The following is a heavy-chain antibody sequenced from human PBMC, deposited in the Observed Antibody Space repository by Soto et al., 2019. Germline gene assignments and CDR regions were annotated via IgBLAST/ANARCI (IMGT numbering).Heavy chain of an antibody. Sequence: VKVSCQTSGYTFSNYGITWVRQAPGQPLEWLGWISLYSDGTNYAQKFQGRVSMTTDTSTTTAYMELRSLRSDDTAVYYCARVVPGAEAWFGPWGQGTLVTVSS. CDR3: ARVVPGAEAWFGP. J-gene: IGHJ5*02. CDR2: ISLYSDGT. D-gene: IGHD2-2*01. CDR1: GYTFSNYG. V-gene: IGHV1-18*01.